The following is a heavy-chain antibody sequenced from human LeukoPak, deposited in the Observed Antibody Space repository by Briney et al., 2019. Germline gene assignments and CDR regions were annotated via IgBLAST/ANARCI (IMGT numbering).Heavy chain of an antibody. V-gene: IGHV3-11*01. Sequence: GGSLTLSCAASGFTFSDYHMSWIRQAPGKGLEGVSYISSSGSTIYYADSVKGRFTISRDNAKNSLYLQMNSLRAEDTAVYYCARDDSSGPYYFDYWGQGTLVTVSS. CDR1: GFTFSDYH. J-gene: IGHJ4*02. D-gene: IGHD3-22*01. CDR2: ISSSGSTI. CDR3: ARDDSSGPYYFDY.